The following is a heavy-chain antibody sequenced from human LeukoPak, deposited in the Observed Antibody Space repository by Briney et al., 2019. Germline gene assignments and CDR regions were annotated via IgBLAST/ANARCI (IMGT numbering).Heavy chain of an antibody. V-gene: IGHV3-74*01. J-gene: IGHJ3*02. D-gene: IGHD1-26*01. Sequence: GGSLRLSCAASGFSISNFWMHWVRQAPGKGLVWVSRINSDGSSTTYADSVKGRFTISRDNAKNSLYLQMNNLRAEDTAIYYCAREGIGSLNDAFDIWGQGTMVSVSS. CDR1: GFSISNFW. CDR3: AREGIGSLNDAFDI. CDR2: INSDGSST.